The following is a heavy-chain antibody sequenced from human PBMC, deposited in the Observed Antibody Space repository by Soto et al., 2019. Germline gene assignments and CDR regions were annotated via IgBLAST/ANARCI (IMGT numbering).Heavy chain of an antibody. CDR3: AKDIGKIAARPGYFDY. D-gene: IGHD6-6*01. V-gene: IGHV3-30*18. Sequence: VQLVESGGGVVQPGRSLRLSCAASGFTFSSYGMHWVRQAPGKGLEWVAVISYDGSNKYYADSVKGRFTISRDNSKNTLYLQMNSLRAEDTAVYYCAKDIGKIAARPGYFDYWGQGTLVTVSS. CDR1: GFTFSSYG. J-gene: IGHJ4*02. CDR2: ISYDGSNK.